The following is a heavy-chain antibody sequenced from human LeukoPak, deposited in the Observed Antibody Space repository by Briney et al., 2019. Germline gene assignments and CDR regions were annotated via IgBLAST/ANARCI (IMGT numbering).Heavy chain of an antibody. V-gene: IGHV1-2*06. Sequence: ASVKVSCKASGYTFTGYYMHWVRQAPGQGLEWMGRINPNSGGTNYAQKFQGRVTMTRDTSISTAYMEPSRLRSDDTAVYYCARVQCSGGSCYSGYWGQGTLVTVSS. CDR3: ARVQCSGGSCYSGY. J-gene: IGHJ4*02. D-gene: IGHD2-15*01. CDR1: GYTFTGYY. CDR2: INPNSGGT.